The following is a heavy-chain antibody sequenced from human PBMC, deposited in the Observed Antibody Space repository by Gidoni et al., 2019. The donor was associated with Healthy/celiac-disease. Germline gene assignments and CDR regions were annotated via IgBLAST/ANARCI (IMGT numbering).Heavy chain of an antibody. Sequence: EVQLLESGGGLVQPGGSLRLSCAASGFTFSSYAMSWVRQAPGKGLEWVSAISGSGGSTYYADSVKGRFTISRDNSKNTLYLQMNSLRAEDTAVYYCAKGPGPYYYDSSGYYHFDYWGQGTLVTVSS. J-gene: IGHJ4*02. CDR3: AKGPGPYYYDSSGYYHFDY. D-gene: IGHD3-22*01. CDR1: GFTFSSYA. CDR2: ISGSGGST. V-gene: IGHV3-23*01.